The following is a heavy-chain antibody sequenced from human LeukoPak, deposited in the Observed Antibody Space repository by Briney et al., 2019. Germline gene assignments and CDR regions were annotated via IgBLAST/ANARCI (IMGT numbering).Heavy chain of an antibody. D-gene: IGHD6-19*01. CDR1: RFTFSSYA. CDR3: ARDRLDYHSGCIDY. CDR2: ISSNGGST. V-gene: IGHV3-64*01. J-gene: IGHJ4*02. Sequence: GGSLRLSCAASRFTFSSYAMHWVRQAPGKGLEYVSAISSNGGSTYYANSVKGRFTISRDNSKNTLYLQMGSLRAEDMAVYYCARDRLDYHSGCIDYWGQGTLVTVSS.